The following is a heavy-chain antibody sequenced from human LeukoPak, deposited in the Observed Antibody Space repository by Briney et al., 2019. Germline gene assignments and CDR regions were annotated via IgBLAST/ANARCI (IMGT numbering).Heavy chain of an antibody. D-gene: IGHD2-15*01. CDR1: GYTFSSYA. V-gene: IGHV1-69*13. CDR3: ARVRCSGGSCLDAFDY. J-gene: IGHJ4*02. Sequence: GASVKVSCKASGYTFSSYAISWVRQAPGQGLEWMGGIIPIFGTANYAQKFQGRVTITADESTSTAYMELSSLRSEDTAVYYCARVRCSGGSCLDAFDYWGQGTLVTVSS. CDR2: IIPIFGTA.